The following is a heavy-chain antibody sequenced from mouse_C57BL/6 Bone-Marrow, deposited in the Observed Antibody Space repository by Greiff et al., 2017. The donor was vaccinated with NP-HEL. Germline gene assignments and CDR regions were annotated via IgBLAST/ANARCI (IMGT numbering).Heavy chain of an antibody. V-gene: IGHV5-15*01. Sequence: EVNVVESGGGLVQPGGSLKLSCAASGFTFSDYGMAWVRQAPRKGPEWVAFISNLAYSICYADTVTGRFTISRENAKNTLYLEMSSLRSEDTAMYYCARFLHYYDAMDYWGQGTSVTVSS. D-gene: IGHD2-1*01. CDR3: ARFLHYYDAMDY. CDR1: GFTFSDYG. J-gene: IGHJ4*01. CDR2: ISNLAYSI.